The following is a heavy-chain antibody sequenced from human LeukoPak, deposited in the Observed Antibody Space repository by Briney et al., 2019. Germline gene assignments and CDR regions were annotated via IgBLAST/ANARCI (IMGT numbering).Heavy chain of an antibody. J-gene: IGHJ4*02. D-gene: IGHD1-1*01. V-gene: IGHV3-33*01. CDR2: IWYDGSNK. CDR3: ARGGGNDY. CDR1: GFTFSSYG. Sequence: PGRSLRLSCAASGFTFSSYGMHWVRQAPGKGLEWVAVIWYDGSNKYYADSVKGRFTISRDNAKNSLYLQMNSLRAEDTAVYYCARGGGNDYWGQGTLVTVSS.